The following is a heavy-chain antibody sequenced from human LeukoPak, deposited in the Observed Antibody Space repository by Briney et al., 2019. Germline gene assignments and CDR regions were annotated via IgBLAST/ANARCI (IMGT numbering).Heavy chain of an antibody. J-gene: IGHJ4*02. Sequence: GGSLRLSCAASGFTFSSYMMNWVRQAPGKGLEWVSSIDSGSTYTYYTESVKGRFTVSRDNAKNSLFLQMNSLRAEDTAIYYCARSLTTLTYEGYWGQGTLVTVSS. CDR3: ARSLTTLTYEGY. CDR1: GFTFSSYM. CDR2: IDSGSTYT. D-gene: IGHD1-1*01. V-gene: IGHV3-21*01.